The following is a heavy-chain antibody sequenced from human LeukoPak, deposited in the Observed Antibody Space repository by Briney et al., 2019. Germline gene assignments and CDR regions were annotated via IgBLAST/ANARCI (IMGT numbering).Heavy chain of an antibody. V-gene: IGHV3-23*01. CDR2: LSCSGART. CDR3: AKNHYNTYSYSDY. CDR1: GFTFTPYA. Sequence: GGSLRLSCAASGFTFTPYAMSWVRQAPGKGLQWVSALSCSGARTYYADSVRGRFTISRDNSKNTVYLQMNSLRAEDTAVYYCAKNHYNTYSYSDYWGQGTLVTVSS. D-gene: IGHD1-14*01. J-gene: IGHJ4*02.